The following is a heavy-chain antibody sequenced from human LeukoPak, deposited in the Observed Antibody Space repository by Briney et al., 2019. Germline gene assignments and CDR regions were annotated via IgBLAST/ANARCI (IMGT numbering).Heavy chain of an antibody. V-gene: IGHV3-21*01. CDR3: ARGARVQLWSYFDY. D-gene: IGHD5-18*01. CDR2: ISIGSTYI. CDR1: GITFSRYS. Sequence: GGSLRLSCAASGITFSRYSMNWVRQAPGKGLEWVSSISIGSTYIYYADSVKGRFTISRDNAKNSLYLQMNSLRAEDTAVYYCARGARVQLWSYFDYWGQGTLVTVSS. J-gene: IGHJ4*02.